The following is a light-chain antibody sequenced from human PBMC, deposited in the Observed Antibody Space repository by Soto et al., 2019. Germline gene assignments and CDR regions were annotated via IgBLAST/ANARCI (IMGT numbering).Light chain of an antibody. J-gene: IGKJ1*01. Sequence: DIQMTQSPSTLSASVGDRVTITCRASQSISSWLAWYQQKPGKAPKLLIYKASSLESGVPSRFSGSGYGTEFTLTISSLQPDDFATYYCQQYNSYWTFGKGTKGDIK. CDR1: QSISSW. CDR3: QQYNSYWT. CDR2: KAS. V-gene: IGKV1-5*03.